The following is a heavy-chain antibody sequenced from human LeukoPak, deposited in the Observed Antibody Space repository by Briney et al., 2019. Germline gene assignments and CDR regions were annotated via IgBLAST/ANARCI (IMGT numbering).Heavy chain of an antibody. Sequence: GGSLRLSCAASGFTLTNYNMHWVREAPGRGLVWVSSISFSSTDIYYADSVMGRVTISRDNAKNSLYLQVNSLRAEDTAVYYCARYSGYDYFFDLWGQGTLVTVSS. J-gene: IGHJ4*02. CDR3: ARYSGYDYFFDL. CDR2: ISFSSTDI. D-gene: IGHD5-12*01. CDR1: GFTLTNYN. V-gene: IGHV3-21*01.